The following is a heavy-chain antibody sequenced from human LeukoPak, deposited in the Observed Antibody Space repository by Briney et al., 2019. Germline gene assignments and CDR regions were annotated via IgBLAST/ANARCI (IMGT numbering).Heavy chain of an antibody. CDR1: GFTFSDSA. CDR2: ISYDGSNK. CDR3: AKSSGSHSPFDY. Sequence: GGSLKLSCAASGFTFSDSAMHWVRQAPGKGLEWVAVISYDGSNKYYADSVKGRFTISRDNSKNTLYLQMNSLRAEDTAVYYCAKSSGSHSPFDYWGQGTLVTVSS. J-gene: IGHJ4*02. D-gene: IGHD1-26*01. V-gene: IGHV3-30*04.